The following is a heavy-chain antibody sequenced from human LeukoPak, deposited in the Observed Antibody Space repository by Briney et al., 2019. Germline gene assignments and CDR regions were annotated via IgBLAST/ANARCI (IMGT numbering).Heavy chain of an antibody. CDR3: ARDLAGNYYYRMDV. CDR2: ISSSGSTI. Sequence: GGPLRLSCAASGFTFSSYEMNWVRQAPGKGLEWVSYISSSGSTIYYADSVEGRFTISRDNAKNSLYLQMNSLRAEDTAVYYCARDLAGNYYYRMDVWGQGTTVTVSS. D-gene: IGHD3-10*01. V-gene: IGHV3-48*03. J-gene: IGHJ6*02. CDR1: GFTFSSYE.